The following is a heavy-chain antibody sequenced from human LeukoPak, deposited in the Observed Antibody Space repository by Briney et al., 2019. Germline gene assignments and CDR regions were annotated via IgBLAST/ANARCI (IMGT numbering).Heavy chain of an antibody. J-gene: IGHJ4*02. CDR3: ARDGFSTGSHDY. V-gene: IGHV3-7*01. CDR2: IKQDGSEK. D-gene: IGHD6-19*01. CDR1: GFTFSSYW. Sequence: GGSLRLSCAASGFTFSSYWMSWVRQAPGKGLEWVANIKQDGSEKYYVDSVKGRFTISRDNTKNSVFLQMNSLRADDTAVYYCARDGFSTGSHDYWGQGTLVTVSS.